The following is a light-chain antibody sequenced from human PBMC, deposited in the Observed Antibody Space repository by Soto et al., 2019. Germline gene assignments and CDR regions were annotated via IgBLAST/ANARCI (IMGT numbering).Light chain of an antibody. CDR3: GGWDDSLSGPV. Sequence: QSALTQAPSASETPGQRVTISCSGSTSNIGNNFVYWYQQLPGAAPRLVMYRNDKRPTGVPDRFSGSKSGTSASLAISGLRSEDEADYYCGGWDDSLSGPVFGEGTKLTVL. CDR2: RND. CDR1: TSNIGNNF. V-gene: IGLV1-47*01. J-gene: IGLJ2*01.